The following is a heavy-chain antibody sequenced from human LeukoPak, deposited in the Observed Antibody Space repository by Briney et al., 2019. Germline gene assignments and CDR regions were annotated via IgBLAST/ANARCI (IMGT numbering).Heavy chain of an antibody. CDR1: AYRFIGSY. D-gene: IGHD6-13*01. Sequence: ASVKVSCKASAYRFIGSYIHWVRQAPGQGLEWMGWINPNSGDTGYADKFQGRVTMTRDKSMNTAYMELSGLRSDDTAVYYCARDAAAEGYYFDYWGQGTLVTVSS. CDR3: ARDAAAEGYYFDY. J-gene: IGHJ4*02. CDR2: INPNSGDT. V-gene: IGHV1-2*02.